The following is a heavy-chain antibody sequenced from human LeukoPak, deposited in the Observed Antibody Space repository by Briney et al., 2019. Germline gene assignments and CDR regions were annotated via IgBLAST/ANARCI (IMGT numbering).Heavy chain of an antibody. CDR2: ISGSGGST. V-gene: IGHV3-23*01. D-gene: IGHD3-16*01. CDR1: GFTFSSYA. Sequence: GGSLRLSCAASGFTFSSYAMSWVRQAPGKGLEWVSAISGSGGSTYYADSVKGRFTISRDNSKNTLYLQMNSLRAGDTAVYYCAKDHDYVWGSYRGAFDIWGQGTMVTVSS. J-gene: IGHJ3*02. CDR3: AKDHDYVWGSYRGAFDI.